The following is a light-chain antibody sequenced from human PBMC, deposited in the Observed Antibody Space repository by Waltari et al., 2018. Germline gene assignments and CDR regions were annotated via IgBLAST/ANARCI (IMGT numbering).Light chain of an antibody. Sequence: QLSLSQPPHRSGAPGDTLPISFTVTSVGCSNSHFFAWYQHHPGKVPKLLIYEVLKRPSNISHRFTGSKSGNTASLSISGLQADDEADYYCCSYVQKDIWLFGRGTKVTVL. J-gene: IGLJ3*02. V-gene: IGLV2-23*02. CDR2: EVL. CDR3: CSYVQKDIWL. CDR1: SVGCSNSHF.